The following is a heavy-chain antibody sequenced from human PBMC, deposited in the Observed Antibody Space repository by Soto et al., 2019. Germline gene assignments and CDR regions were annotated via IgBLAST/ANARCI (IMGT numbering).Heavy chain of an antibody. D-gene: IGHD3-9*01. CDR2: ISSSSSYI. CDR3: ARGGYDIFAGPKPYGMDV. CDR1: GFTFSSYS. V-gene: IGHV3-21*01. J-gene: IGHJ6*02. Sequence: PXGSLRLSCAASGFTFSSYSMNGVRQAPGKGLEWVSSISSSSSYIYYADSVKGRFTISRDNAKNSLYLQMNSLRAEDTAVYYCARGGYDIFAGPKPYGMDVWGQGTTVTVSS.